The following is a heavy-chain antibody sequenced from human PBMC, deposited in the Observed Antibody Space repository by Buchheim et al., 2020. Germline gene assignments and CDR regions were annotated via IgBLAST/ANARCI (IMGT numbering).Heavy chain of an antibody. CDR2: ISGSGDVK. J-gene: IGHJ2*01. D-gene: IGHD3-16*02. CDR3: AKSLDSIDWYFDL. V-gene: IGHV3-23*01. Sequence: EVQVLESGGGLVHPGGSLRLSCAASGFTFSSSAMSWVRQGPGKGLEWVSTISGSGDVKYYADSVRGRFTISRDNSRNTLYVQMNSLRAEDTAVYHCAKSLDSIDWYFDLWGRGTL. CDR1: GFTFSSSA.